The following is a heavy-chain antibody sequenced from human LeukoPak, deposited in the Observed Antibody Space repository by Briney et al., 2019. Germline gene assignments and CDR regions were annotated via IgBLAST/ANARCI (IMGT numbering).Heavy chain of an antibody. CDR2: IYHSGST. Sequence: PSEPLSLPCTVSGFPVSSSYYWVWIRQPPGKGLEWIGSIYHSGSTYYNPSLKSRVTISLDTSKNQFSLKLSSVTAADTAVYYCARDMSYYYYYIYVWGKRKPVSVSS. CDR3: ARDMSYYYYYIYV. CDR1: GFPVSSSYY. J-gene: IGHJ6*03. V-gene: IGHV4-38-2*02.